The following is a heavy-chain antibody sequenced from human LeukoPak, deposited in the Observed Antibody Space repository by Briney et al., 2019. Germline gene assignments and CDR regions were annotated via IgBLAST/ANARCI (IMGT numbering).Heavy chain of an antibody. CDR1: GFAFSSYG. CDR3: AKDRPAARRPSSFFDY. Sequence: GGSVRLSCAASGFAFSSYGMHWVRQAPGKGLVGVAVISYEGSNKYYADSVKGRFTISRDSSKNTLYLQMNSLRAEDSAVFYCAKDRPAARRPSSFFDYWGQGTLVTVCS. D-gene: IGHD6-6*01. V-gene: IGHV3-30*18. CDR2: ISYEGSNK. J-gene: IGHJ4*02.